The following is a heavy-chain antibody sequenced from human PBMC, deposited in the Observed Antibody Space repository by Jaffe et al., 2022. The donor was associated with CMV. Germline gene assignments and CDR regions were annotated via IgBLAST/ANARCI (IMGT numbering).Heavy chain of an antibody. CDR2: ISGYNGNT. D-gene: IGHD6-19*01. CDR3: ARGHGWMGGSYNSLDP. J-gene: IGHJ5*02. Sequence: QVQLVQSGAEVKKPGASVRVSCKAFGYSLTNYGITWVRQAPGQGLEWMGWISGYNGNTKYGQKFQGRVTMTTDTSTSTGYMEVRSLRSDDTAVYYCARGHGWMGGSYNSLDPWGQGTLVTVSS. V-gene: IGHV1-18*01. CDR1: GYSLTNYG.